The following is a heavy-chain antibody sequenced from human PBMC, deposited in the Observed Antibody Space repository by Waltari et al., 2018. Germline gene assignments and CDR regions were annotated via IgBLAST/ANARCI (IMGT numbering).Heavy chain of an antibody. CDR3: ARDRGRGLYLDT. CDR2: VRGDGKT. Sequence: QLQLQELGPGLVKPSGTLSLICAVSGDSMSTSDYWSWVRQPPGKGLEWIGQVRGDGKTNYNPSFASRVTMSLDTSTYHFALKLTSATAADTALYYCARDRGRGLYLDTWGQGTLVTVSP. V-gene: IGHV4-4*02. CDR1: GDSMSTSDY. D-gene: IGHD1-1*01. J-gene: IGHJ4*02.